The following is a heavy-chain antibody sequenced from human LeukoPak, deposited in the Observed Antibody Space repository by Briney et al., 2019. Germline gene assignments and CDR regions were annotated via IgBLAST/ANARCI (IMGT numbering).Heavy chain of an antibody. CDR3: ARGGPYYYGSGSLRRKYYFDY. Sequence: SETLSLTCAVYGGSFSGYYWSWIRQPPGKGLEWIGEINHSGSTNYNPSLKSRVTISVDTSKNQFSLKLSSVTAADTAVYCCARGGPYYYGSGSLRRKYYFDYWGQGTLVTVSS. CDR1: GGSFSGYY. CDR2: INHSGST. V-gene: IGHV4-34*01. D-gene: IGHD3-10*01. J-gene: IGHJ4*02.